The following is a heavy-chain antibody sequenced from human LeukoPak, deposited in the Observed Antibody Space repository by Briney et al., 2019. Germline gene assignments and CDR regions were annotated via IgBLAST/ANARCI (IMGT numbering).Heavy chain of an antibody. D-gene: IGHD6-13*01. CDR1: GYTFTSYA. V-gene: IGHV1-3*01. J-gene: IGHJ4*02. CDR3: ARDSSRYSSNWPHY. Sequence: ASVKVSCKASGYTFTSYAMHWVRQAPGQRLEWMGWINAGNGNTKYSQKFQGRVTIARDTSASTAYMELSSLRSEDTAVYYCARDSSRYSSNWPHYWGQGTLVTVSS. CDR2: INAGNGNT.